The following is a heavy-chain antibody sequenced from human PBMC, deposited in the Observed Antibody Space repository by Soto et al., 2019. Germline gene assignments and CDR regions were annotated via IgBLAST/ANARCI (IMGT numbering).Heavy chain of an antibody. Sequence: GGSLRLSCATSGFTFSKAWVGWVRQAPGKGLEWVGRIMSKTDGGTTDYAAPVKGRLTISRDDSKSTLYLQMNSLKTEDTAFYYCTTDSGMSPYSFDYWGQGTLVTVSS. CDR3: TTDSGMSPYSFDY. J-gene: IGHJ4*02. V-gene: IGHV3-15*01. D-gene: IGHD1-26*01. CDR1: GFTFSKAW. CDR2: IMSKTDGGTT.